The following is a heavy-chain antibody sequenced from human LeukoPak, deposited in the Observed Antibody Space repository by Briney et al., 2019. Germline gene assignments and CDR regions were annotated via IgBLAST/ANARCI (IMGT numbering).Heavy chain of an antibody. CDR1: GFTFSSYS. CDR3: AKVRFGRITIGNFDY. D-gene: IGHD3-3*01. V-gene: IGHV3-21*04. CDR2: ISSSSYI. Sequence: GGSLRLSCAASGFTFSSYSMNWVRQAPGKGLEWVSSISSSSYIYYADSVKGRFTISRDNSKNTLYLQMNSLRAEDTAVYYCAKVRFGRITIGNFDYWGQGTLVTVSS. J-gene: IGHJ4*02.